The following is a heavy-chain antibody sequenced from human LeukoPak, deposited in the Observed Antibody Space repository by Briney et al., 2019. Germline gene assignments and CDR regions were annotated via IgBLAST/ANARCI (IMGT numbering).Heavy chain of an antibody. CDR3: ARVDSTSGANFDY. V-gene: IGHV4-4*02. CDR2: IYHTWST. Sequence: SETLSLTCAVSGDSISSSNWGRRGRQARGQGLVWIGDIYHTWSTHCNPSLKSRVSISVDQSNHLFSLKLNSVTAADTAVYYCARVDSTSGANFDYCGQGTLVTVSS. CDR1: GDSISSSNW. D-gene: IGHD6-13*01. J-gene: IGHJ4*02.